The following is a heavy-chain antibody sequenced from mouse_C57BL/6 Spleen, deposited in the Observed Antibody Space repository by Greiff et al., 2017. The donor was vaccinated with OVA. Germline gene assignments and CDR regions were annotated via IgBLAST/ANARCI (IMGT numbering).Heavy chain of an antibody. V-gene: IGHV7-3*01. CDR1: GFTFTDYY. CDR2: IRNKANGYTT. J-gene: IGHJ2*01. Sequence: EVQLVESGGGLVQPGGSLSLSCAASGFTFTDYYMSWVRQPPGKALEWLGFIRNKANGYTTEYSASVKGRFTISRDNSQSILYLQMNALRAEDSATYYCARSPLLIFDYWGQGTTLTVSS. CDR3: ARSPLLIFDY.